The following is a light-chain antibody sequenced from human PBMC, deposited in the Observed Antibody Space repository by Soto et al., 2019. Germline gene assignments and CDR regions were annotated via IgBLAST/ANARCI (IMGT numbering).Light chain of an antibody. CDR1: SSDVGTYNL. V-gene: IGLV2-23*01. J-gene: IGLJ2*01. Sequence: QSVLTQPASVSGSPGESITISCTGTSSDVGTYNLVTWYQQHPGRVPKLILYEGNKRPEGVSSRFSASKSGNTASLTISGLQAEDEADYFCCSYAPSRTLLFGGGTKLTVL. CDR2: EGN. CDR3: CSYAPSRTLL.